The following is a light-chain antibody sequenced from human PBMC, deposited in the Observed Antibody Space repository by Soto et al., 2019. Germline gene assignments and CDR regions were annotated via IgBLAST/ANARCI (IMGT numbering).Light chain of an antibody. V-gene: IGLV2-14*01. CDR2: DVS. CDR1: SSDVGGYNY. J-gene: IGLJ1*01. CDR3: SSYTRSTPLV. Sequence: QSALTQPASVSGSPGQSITISCTGTSSDVGGYNYVSWYQQHPGKAPKLIIFDVSNRPSGVSNRFSGSKSGNTASLTISGLQAEDEADYYCSSYTRSTPLVFGTGTEVTVL.